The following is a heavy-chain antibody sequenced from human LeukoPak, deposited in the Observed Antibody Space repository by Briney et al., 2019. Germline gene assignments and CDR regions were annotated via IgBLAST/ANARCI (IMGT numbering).Heavy chain of an antibody. CDR1: GGSISSYY. J-gene: IGHJ6*03. D-gene: IGHD5-12*01. Sequence: ETLSLTCTVSGGSISSYYWSWIRQPPGKGLEWIGYIYHSQTTNYNPSLKSRVNISVDTTKNQFSLKLSSVTAADTAVYYCARGGERWLRPDFSYYYYMDVRGKGTTDTRSS. V-gene: IGHV4-59*01. CDR3: ARGGERWLRPDFSYYYYMDV. CDR2: IYHSQTT.